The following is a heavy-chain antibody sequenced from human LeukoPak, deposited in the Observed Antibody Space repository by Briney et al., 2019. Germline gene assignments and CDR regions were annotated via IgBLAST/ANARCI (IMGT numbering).Heavy chain of an antibody. J-gene: IGHJ6*03. D-gene: IGHD6-19*01. CDR2: IIPIFGTA. CDR3: ARAPRIAVAGTGGIGDTRYYYYYMDV. CDR1: GGTFSSYA. V-gene: IGHV1-69*01. Sequence: SVKVSCKASGGTFSSYAISWVRQAPGQGLEWMGGIIPIFGTANYAQEFQGRVTITADESTSTAYMELSSLRSEDTAVYYCARAPRIAVAGTGGIGDTRYYYYYMDVWGKGTTVTVSS.